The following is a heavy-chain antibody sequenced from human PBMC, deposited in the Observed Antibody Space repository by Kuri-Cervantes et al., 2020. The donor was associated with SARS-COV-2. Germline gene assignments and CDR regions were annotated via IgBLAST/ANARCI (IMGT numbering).Heavy chain of an antibody. J-gene: IGHJ5*02. CDR1: GGSFSGYY. CDR2: INHSGST. V-gene: IGHV4-34*01. CDR3: ARGRQFWDIVVVVAARWFDP. Sequence: SQTLSLTCAVYGGSFSGYYWSWIRQPPGKGLEWIGGINHSGSTNYNPSLKSRVTISVDTSKNQFSLKLSSVTAADTAVYYCARGRQFWDIVVVVAARWFDPWGQGTLVTVSS. D-gene: IGHD2-15*01.